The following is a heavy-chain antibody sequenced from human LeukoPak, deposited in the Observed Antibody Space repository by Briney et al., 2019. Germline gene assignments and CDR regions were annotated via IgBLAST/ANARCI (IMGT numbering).Heavy chain of an antibody. CDR2: ISPRGGGT. V-gene: IGHV3-23*01. D-gene: IGHD6-19*01. CDR3: ARDHYSSGWYYFDY. J-gene: IGHJ4*02. Sequence: PGGTLRLSCAASGFTFSNHGMNWVRQAPGKGLEWLSGISPRGGGTYYADSVKGRFTISRDDSKSTLSLQMGSLRAEDTAVYYCARDHYSSGWYYFDYWGQGTLVTVSS. CDR1: GFTFSNHG.